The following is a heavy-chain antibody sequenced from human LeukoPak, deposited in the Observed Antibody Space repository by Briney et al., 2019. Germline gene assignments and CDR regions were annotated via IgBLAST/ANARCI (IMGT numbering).Heavy chain of an antibody. CDR1: RFTFSSYE. Sequence: GGSLRLSCAASRFTFSSYEMNWVRQAPGKGLEWVSYISSKGVSTFYADSLKGRFTISRDNAKNLLYLQMNSLRVDDTATYYCARGASRSYWYFDLWGRGTRVRVSS. J-gene: IGHJ2*01. CDR3: ARGASRSYWYFDL. V-gene: IGHV3-48*03. CDR2: ISSKGVST. D-gene: IGHD2-2*01.